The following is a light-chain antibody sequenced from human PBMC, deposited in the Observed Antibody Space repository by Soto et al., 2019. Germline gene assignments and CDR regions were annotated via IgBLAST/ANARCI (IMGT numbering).Light chain of an antibody. Sequence: QSALTQPASVSGSPGQSITISCTGTSSEVGAYNYVSWYQQHPGKAPKLMIFEVNNRPSGVSNRFSGSKSGNTASLAISGLQAEDEADYYCSSYTSSSTLVFGGGTKLTVL. CDR2: EVN. CDR1: SSEVGAYNY. V-gene: IGLV2-14*01. J-gene: IGLJ2*01. CDR3: SSYTSSSTLV.